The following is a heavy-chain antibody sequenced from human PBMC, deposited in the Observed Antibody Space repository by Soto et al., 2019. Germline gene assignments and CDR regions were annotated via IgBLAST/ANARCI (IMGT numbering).Heavy chain of an antibody. Sequence: SLRLSCAASGFTFSSYAMHWVRQAPGKGLEWVAVISYDGSNKYYADSVKGRFTISRDNSKNTLYLQMNSLRAEDTAVYYCAREIPYYYGMDVWGQGTTVTVSS. CDR3: AREIPYYYGMDV. V-gene: IGHV3-30-3*01. J-gene: IGHJ6*02. D-gene: IGHD2-21*01. CDR2: ISYDGSNK. CDR1: GFTFSSYA.